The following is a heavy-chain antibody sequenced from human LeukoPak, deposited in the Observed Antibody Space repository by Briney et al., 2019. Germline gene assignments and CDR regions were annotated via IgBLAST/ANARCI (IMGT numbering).Heavy chain of an antibody. J-gene: IGHJ4*02. V-gene: IGHV4-39*07. D-gene: IGHD6-19*01. Sequence: SETLSLTCTVSGGSVSSSSYYWGWIRQPPGKGLEWIGEINHSGSTNYNPSLKSRVTISVDTSKNQFSLKLSSVTAADTAVYYCARGRSWPSPVRYSSGWFKGYFDYWGQGTLVTVSS. CDR2: INHSGST. CDR3: ARGRSWPSPVRYSSGWFKGYFDY. CDR1: GGSVSSSSYY.